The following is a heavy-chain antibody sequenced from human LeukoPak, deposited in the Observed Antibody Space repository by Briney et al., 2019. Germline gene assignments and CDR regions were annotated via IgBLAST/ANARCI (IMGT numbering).Heavy chain of an antibody. CDR1: GFTFSSYA. CDR3: TKVRGVYCSSPACYYYDA. V-gene: IGHV3-23*01. Sequence: GGSLRLSCAASGFTFSSYAMSWVRQTPGRGLEWVAGVSPSGGRTIYADSAEGRFTISRDNSNDTVYLQLSSLRAEDSALYYCTKVRGVYCSSPACYYYDAWGQGTPVTVSS. D-gene: IGHD2-2*01. CDR2: VSPSGGRT. J-gene: IGHJ4*02.